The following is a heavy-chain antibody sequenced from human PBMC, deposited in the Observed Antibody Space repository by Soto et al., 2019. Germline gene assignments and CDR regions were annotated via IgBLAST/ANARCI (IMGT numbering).Heavy chain of an antibody. D-gene: IGHD5-12*01. CDR1: GGSLSSSSSY. J-gene: IGHJ4*02. CDR2: MSYSGST. Sequence: QLQLQESGPGLVKPSETLSLTCTVSGGSLSSSSSYWGWIRQPPGKGLEWIGSMSYSGSTYHNPSPMRRVTLSVDTSQGRFALKLTSVTAADTAVYYCARHGVPSVYDPIPGCFDSWGQGILVTASS. V-gene: IGHV4-39*01. CDR3: ARHGVPSVYDPIPGCFDS.